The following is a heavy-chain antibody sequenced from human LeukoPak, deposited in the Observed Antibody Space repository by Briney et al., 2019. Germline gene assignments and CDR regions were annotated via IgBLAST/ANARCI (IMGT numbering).Heavy chain of an antibody. J-gene: IGHJ5*02. CDR2: LSGRGGNS. CDR3: AKDRPMIVGVSSNWLDP. CDR1: GFTFSIYI. Sequence: PGGSLRLSCEASGFTFSIYIMSWVRQAPGKGLEWVSTLSGRGGNSYYADSVKGRFTISRANPKNTLYLQMNSLRAEDTAVYYCAKDRPMIVGVSSNWLDPWGQGTPVTVSS. V-gene: IGHV3-23*01. D-gene: IGHD3-22*01.